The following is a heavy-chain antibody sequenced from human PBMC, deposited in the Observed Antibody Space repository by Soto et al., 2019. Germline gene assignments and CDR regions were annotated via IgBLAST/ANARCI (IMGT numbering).Heavy chain of an antibody. V-gene: IGHV1-2*02. D-gene: IGHD6-13*01. CDR2: INPNSGDT. J-gene: IGHJ4*02. CDR1: GYTFTGYY. CDR3: ARDRGSIAAAD. Sequence: QVQLVQSGAEVKKPGASVKVSCKASGYTFTGYYMHWVRQAPGQGLEWMGWINPNSGDTNYAQKFQGGVTMTRDTSISTAYMDLSRLKSDDTAVYYCARDRGSIAAADWGQGTLVTVSS.